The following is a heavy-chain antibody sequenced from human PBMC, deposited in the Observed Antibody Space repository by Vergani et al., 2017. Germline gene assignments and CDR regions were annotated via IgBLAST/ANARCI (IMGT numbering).Heavy chain of an antibody. CDR1: GYTFTNYG. CDR3: ARRGGGWTQTYYYYGMDV. CDR2: INTNTGNP. J-gene: IGHJ6*02. Sequence: QVQLVQSGAEVKKPGASVKVSCKASGYTFTNYGISWVRQAPGQGLEWVGWINTNTGNPTYAQGFTGRFVFSLDTSVSTAYLQISSLKAEDTAVYYCARRGGGWTQTYYYYGMDVWGQGTTVTVSS. V-gene: IGHV7-4-1*02. D-gene: IGHD3-16*01.